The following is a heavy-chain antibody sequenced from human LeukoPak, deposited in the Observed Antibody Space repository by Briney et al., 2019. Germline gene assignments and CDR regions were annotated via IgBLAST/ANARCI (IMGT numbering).Heavy chain of an antibody. CDR3: ARDRSDYYGMDV. CDR2: IYYSGST. Sequence: PSQTLSLTCTVSGGSISSGGYYWSWIRQHPGKGLEWIGYIYYSGSTYYNPSLKSRVTISVDTSKNQFSLELSSVTAADTAVYYCARDRSDYYGMDVWGQGTTVTVSS. D-gene: IGHD3-3*01. V-gene: IGHV4-31*03. J-gene: IGHJ6*02. CDR1: GGSISSGGYY.